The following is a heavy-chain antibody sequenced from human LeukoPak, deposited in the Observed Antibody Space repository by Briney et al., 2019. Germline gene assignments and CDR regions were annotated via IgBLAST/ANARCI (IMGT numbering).Heavy chain of an antibody. Sequence: GGSLRLSCAASGFTFSSYWMSWVRQAPGKGLEWVANIKQDGSEIYYVDSVKGRFTISRDNAKNSLYLQMNSLRAEDTAVYYCARVDCSSTSCSDYFDYWGQGTLVTVSS. V-gene: IGHV3-7*01. J-gene: IGHJ4*02. CDR3: ARVDCSSTSCSDYFDY. CDR1: GFTFSSYW. D-gene: IGHD2-2*01. CDR2: IKQDGSEI.